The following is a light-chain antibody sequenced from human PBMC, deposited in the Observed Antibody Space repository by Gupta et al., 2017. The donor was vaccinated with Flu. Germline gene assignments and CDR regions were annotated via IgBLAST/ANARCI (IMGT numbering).Light chain of an antibody. CDR2: DAS. J-gene: IGKJ4*01. CDR3: QQDNNWPLT. CDR1: QSVSSN. Sequence: EIVITQSPATLSVSPGERATLSCRASQSVSSNLAWYQQKPGQAPRLLIYDASARATGIPARFSGSGSGTEFTLTISSLQSEDFAVYFCQQDNNWPLTFGRGTKVEI. V-gene: IGKV3-15*01.